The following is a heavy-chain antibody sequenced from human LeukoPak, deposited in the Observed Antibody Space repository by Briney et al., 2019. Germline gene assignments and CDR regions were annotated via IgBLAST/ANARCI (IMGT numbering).Heavy chain of an antibody. V-gene: IGHV3-21*01. CDR3: ARAARIAAAGPYYYYYGMDV. D-gene: IGHD6-13*01. CDR1: GFTFSSYS. J-gene: IGHJ6*02. CDR2: ISSSSSYI. Sequence: GGSLRLSCAASGFTFSSYSMNWVRQAPGKGLEWVSSISSSSSYIYYADSVKGRFTISRDNAKNSLYLQMNSLRAEDTAVYYCARAARIAAAGPYYYYYGMDVWGQGTTVTVSS.